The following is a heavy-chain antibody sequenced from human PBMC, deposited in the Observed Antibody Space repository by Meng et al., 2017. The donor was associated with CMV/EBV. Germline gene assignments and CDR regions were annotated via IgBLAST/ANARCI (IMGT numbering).Heavy chain of an antibody. Sequence: GSFRRYCWSWIRQPPGQGLEWIGDINHSASTNYHPSLKSRVTISVDTSKNQFSLKLSSVTAADTAVYYCARGVGSCSSTSCYPRFDPWGQGTLVTVSS. D-gene: IGHD2-2*01. V-gene: IGHV4-34*01. CDR2: INHSAST. CDR3: ARGVGSCSSTSCYPRFDP. J-gene: IGHJ5*02. CDR1: GSFRRYC.